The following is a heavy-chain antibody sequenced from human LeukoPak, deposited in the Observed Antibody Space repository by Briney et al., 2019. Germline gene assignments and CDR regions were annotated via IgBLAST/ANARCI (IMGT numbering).Heavy chain of an antibody. CDR3: ARAWELPRYRHFDY. J-gene: IGHJ4*02. D-gene: IGHD1-26*01. CDR1: GFTFSSFG. CDR2: IWYDGSKQ. Sequence: PGGSLRLSCAASGFTFSSFGMHWVRQAPGKGLEWVAVIWYDGSKQYYADSVKGRFTISRDNSKNTVSLQMNSLKAADTAVYYCARAWELPRYRHFDYWGQGTLVTVSS. V-gene: IGHV3-33*01.